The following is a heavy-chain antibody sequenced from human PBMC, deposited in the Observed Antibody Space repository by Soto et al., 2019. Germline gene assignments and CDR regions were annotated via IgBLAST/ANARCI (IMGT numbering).Heavy chain of an antibody. CDR3: ARRTVTTYHYFDY. Sequence: GGSLRLSCVASGFTFSTYDMNWVRQAPGKGLEWVSFINRASIYIYYADSVRGRFTISRDNAKNSLYLQMDSLRVEDTAVYYCARRTVTTYHYFDYWGQGTLVTVSS. CDR2: INRASIYI. V-gene: IGHV3-21*01. D-gene: IGHD4-17*01. J-gene: IGHJ4*02. CDR1: GFTFSTYD.